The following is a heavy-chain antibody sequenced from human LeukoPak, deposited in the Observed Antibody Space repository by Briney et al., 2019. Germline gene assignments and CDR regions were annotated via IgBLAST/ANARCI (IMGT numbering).Heavy chain of an antibody. CDR2: ISAYNGNT. V-gene: IGHV1-18*01. CDR3: ARSGIRGGYDSSGYLLESDY. J-gene: IGHJ4*02. Sequence: ASVKVSCKASGYTLTSYGISWVRQAPGQGLEWMRWISAYNGNTNYAQKLQGRVTMTTDTSTSTAYMELRSLRSDDTAVYYCARSGIRGGYDSSGYLLESDYWGQGTLVTVSS. D-gene: IGHD3-22*01. CDR1: GYTLTSYG.